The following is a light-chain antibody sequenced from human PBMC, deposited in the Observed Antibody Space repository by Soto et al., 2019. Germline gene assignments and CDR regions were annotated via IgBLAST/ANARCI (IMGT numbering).Light chain of an antibody. CDR1: QSVKTF. CDR2: DAS. CDR3: QHYNNWPPWT. V-gene: IGKV3-11*01. J-gene: IGKJ1*01. Sequence: EIVLTQSPATLSLSPGERATLSCRASQSVKTFLVWYQQRPGQAPRLLIHDASHRAAGIPARFSGSGSGTEFILIISSLQSEDFAVYNCQHYNNWPPWTFGQGTKVDIK.